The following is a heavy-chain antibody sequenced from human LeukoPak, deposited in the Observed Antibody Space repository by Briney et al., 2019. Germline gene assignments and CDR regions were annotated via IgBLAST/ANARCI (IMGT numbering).Heavy chain of an antibody. CDR2: VYYSGSA. J-gene: IGHJ4*02. D-gene: IGHD4-11*01. V-gene: IGHV4-61*01. CDR3: TRDRYSNYLDF. Sequence: SETLSLTCTVSGGSVSSGSYYWSWIRQPPGKGLEWIGNVYYSGSANYNPSLKSRVTISIDTSKNQFSLKLSSVTAADTAVYYCTRDRYSNYLDFWGQGTLVTVSS. CDR1: GGSVSSGSYY.